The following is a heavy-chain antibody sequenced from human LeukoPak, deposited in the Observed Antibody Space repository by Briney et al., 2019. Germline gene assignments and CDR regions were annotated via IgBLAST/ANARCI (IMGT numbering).Heavy chain of an antibody. CDR3: AKQDSSGWVGVAEYFQH. CDR2: INWNGGST. V-gene: IGHV3-20*04. J-gene: IGHJ1*01. D-gene: IGHD6-19*01. Sequence: GGSLRLSCAASGFTFDDYGMSWVRQAPGKGLEWVSGINWNGGSTGYADSVKGRFTISKDNAKNSLYLQMNSLRAEDTAVYYCAKQDSSGWVGVAEYFQHWGQGTLVSVSS. CDR1: GFTFDDYG.